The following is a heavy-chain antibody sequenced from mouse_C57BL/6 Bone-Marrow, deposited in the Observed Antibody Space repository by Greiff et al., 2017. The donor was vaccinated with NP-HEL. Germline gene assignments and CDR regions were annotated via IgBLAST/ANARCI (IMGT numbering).Heavy chain of an antibody. Sequence: QVQLQQSGPGLVQPSQSLSITCTVSGFSLTSYGVHWVRQSPGKGLEWLGVIWRGGSTAYNAAFISRLSISKDNSKSQVFFKMISLQADDTAIYYCARSYGSSSAWFAYWGQGTLVTVSA. CDR2: IWRGGST. J-gene: IGHJ3*01. CDR3: ARSYGSSSAWFAY. CDR1: GFSLTSYG. D-gene: IGHD1-1*01. V-gene: IGHV2-2*01.